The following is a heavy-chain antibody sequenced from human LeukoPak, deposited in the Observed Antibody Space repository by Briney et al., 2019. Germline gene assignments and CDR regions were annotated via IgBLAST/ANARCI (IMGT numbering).Heavy chain of an antibody. CDR3: ARVFWGLFWCFDL. D-gene: IGHD3-10*02. V-gene: IGHV3-11*05. CDR2: ISSSSSYT. Sequence: GGSLRLSCAASGFTFSDYYMSWIRQAPGKGLEWVSYISSSSSYTNYADSVKGRFTISRDNAKNSLYLQMNSLRAEDTAVYYCARVFWGLFWCFDLWGRGTLVTVSS. CDR1: GFTFSDYY. J-gene: IGHJ2*01.